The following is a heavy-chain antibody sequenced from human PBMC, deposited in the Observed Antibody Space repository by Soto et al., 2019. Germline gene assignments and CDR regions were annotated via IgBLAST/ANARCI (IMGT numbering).Heavy chain of an antibody. Sequence: GGSLRLSCAASGFTFSSYEMNWVRQAPGKGLERVSYISSSGSTIYYADSVKGRFTISRDNAKNSLYLQMNSLRAEDTAVYYCARASRITIFGVVNGMDVWGQGTTVTVSS. J-gene: IGHJ6*02. V-gene: IGHV3-48*03. CDR2: ISSSGSTI. D-gene: IGHD3-3*01. CDR3: ARASRITIFGVVNGMDV. CDR1: GFTFSSYE.